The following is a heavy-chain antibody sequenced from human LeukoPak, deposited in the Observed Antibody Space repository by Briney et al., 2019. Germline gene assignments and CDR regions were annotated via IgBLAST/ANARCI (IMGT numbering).Heavy chain of an antibody. Sequence: PGGSLRLSCTASGFTFSDHFMDWVRQAPGKGLEWVANINQDGSEKSYVDSVKGRFTISRDNARNSLYLQMNSLRAVDTAVYYCATSRPLDYWGQGTLVTVSS. CDR3: ATSRPLDY. V-gene: IGHV3-7*01. CDR2: INQDGSEK. CDR1: GFTFSDHF. J-gene: IGHJ4*02.